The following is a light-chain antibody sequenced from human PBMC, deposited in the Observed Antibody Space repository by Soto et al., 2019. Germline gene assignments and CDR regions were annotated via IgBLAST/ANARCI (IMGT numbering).Light chain of an antibody. CDR2: GAS. CDR3: QQYVSSPWA. J-gene: IGKJ1*01. V-gene: IGKV3-20*01. Sequence: GLTQSPGTLSLSPGERVTILCLASQSVSSTSLAWYQQKPGQTPRLLIYGASSRATGTPDRISGGGSGTDFTLTISRLEPEDFAVYYCQQYVSSPWAFGQGTKAAIK. CDR1: QSVSSTS.